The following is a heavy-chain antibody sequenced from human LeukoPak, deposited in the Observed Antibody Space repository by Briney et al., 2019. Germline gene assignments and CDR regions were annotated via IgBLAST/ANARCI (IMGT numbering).Heavy chain of an antibody. CDR2: IIPIFGTA. CDR3: ARGPPANPLANSRGHMITFGGVIGNYYYYYMDV. Sequence: SVKVSCKASGGTFSSYAISWVRQAPGQGLEWMGGIIPIFGTANYAQKFQGRVTITTDESTSTAYMELSSLRSEDTAVYYCARGPPANPLANSRGHMITFGGVIGNYYYYYMDVWGKGTTVTVSS. J-gene: IGHJ6*03. V-gene: IGHV1-69*05. D-gene: IGHD3-16*02. CDR1: GGTFSSYA.